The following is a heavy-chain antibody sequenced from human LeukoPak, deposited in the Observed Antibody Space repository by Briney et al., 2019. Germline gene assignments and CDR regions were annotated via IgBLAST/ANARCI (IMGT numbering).Heavy chain of an antibody. CDR2: IYYSGST. D-gene: IGHD1-1*01. J-gene: IGHJ4*02. Sequence: SETLSLTCTVSGGSISSSSYYWGWIRQPPGKGLEWIGSIYYSGSTYYNPSLKSRVTISVDTSKNQFSLKLSSVTAADTAVYYCARQGNWNPHYWGQGTLVTVSS. CDR3: ARQGNWNPHY. CDR1: GGSISSSSYY. V-gene: IGHV4-39*01.